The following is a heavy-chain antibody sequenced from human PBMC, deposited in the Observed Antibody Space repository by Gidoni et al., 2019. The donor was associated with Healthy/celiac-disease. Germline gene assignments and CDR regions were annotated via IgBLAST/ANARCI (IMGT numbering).Heavy chain of an antibody. CDR2: SSGSGGST. CDR3: AKEFGRAVAGTHY. Sequence: EVQLLESGGGLVQPGGSLRLSCAASGFTFSSYDMSWVRQAPGKGLEWVSASSGSGGSTYYADSVKGRFTISRDNSKNTLYLQMNSLRAEDTAVYYCAKEFGRAVAGTHYWGQGTLVTVSS. J-gene: IGHJ4*02. D-gene: IGHD6-19*01. CDR1: GFTFSSYD. V-gene: IGHV3-23*01.